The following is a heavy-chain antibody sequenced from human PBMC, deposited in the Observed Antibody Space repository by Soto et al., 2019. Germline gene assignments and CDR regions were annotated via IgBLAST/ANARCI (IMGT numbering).Heavy chain of an antibody. Sequence: GESLKISCKGSGYSFTSYWISWVRQMPGKGLEWMGRIDPSDSYTNYSPSFQGHVTISADKSISTAYLQWSSLKASDTAMYYCARHASRGYSGYDRKGGYYYYYYGMDVWGQGTTVTVSS. V-gene: IGHV5-10-1*01. CDR3: ARHASRGYSGYDRKGGYYYYYYGMDV. D-gene: IGHD5-12*01. CDR1: GYSFTSYW. J-gene: IGHJ6*02. CDR2: IDPSDSYT.